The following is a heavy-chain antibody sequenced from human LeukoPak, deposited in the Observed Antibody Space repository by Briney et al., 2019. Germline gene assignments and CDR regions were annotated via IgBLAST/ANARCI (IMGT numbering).Heavy chain of an antibody. CDR1: GYTFTSYY. CDR3: ARDYIVVVVAATPPVGMDV. V-gene: IGHV1-46*01. CDR2: INPSGGST. D-gene: IGHD2-15*01. J-gene: IGHJ6*02. Sequence: ASVTVSCKASGYTFTSYYMHWVRQAPGQGLEWMGIINPSGGSTSYAQKFQGRVTMTRDTSTSTVYMELSSLRSEDTAVYYCARDYIVVVVAATPPVGMDVWGQGTTVTVSS.